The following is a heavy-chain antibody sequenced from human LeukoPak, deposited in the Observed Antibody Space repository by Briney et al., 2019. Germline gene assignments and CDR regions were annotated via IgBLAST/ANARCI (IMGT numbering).Heavy chain of an antibody. J-gene: IGHJ4*02. CDR2: IRYDGSNK. Sequence: GGSLRLSCAASGFTFSSYGMHWVRQAPGKGLEWVAFIRYDGSNKYYADSVKGRFTISRDNSKNTLYLQMNSLRAEDTAVYYCAHIAAAGTNYFDYWGQGTLVTVSS. V-gene: IGHV3-30*02. CDR1: GFTFSSYG. CDR3: AHIAAAGTNYFDY. D-gene: IGHD6-13*01.